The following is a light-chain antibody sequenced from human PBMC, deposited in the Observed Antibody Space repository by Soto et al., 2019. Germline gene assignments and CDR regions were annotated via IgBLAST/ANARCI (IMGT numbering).Light chain of an antibody. CDR1: QGISSW. V-gene: IGKV1-12*02. Sequence: DLQMTPSPSSVSASVGDTVTITCRASQGISSWLAWYQQKPGKAAKLLIYAASNLQSGVPLRFSGSGSGTYFPLTVSSLQPEDFATDYCQQANSFPFACGQGTRLEIK. CDR3: QQANSFPFA. CDR2: AAS. J-gene: IGKJ5*01.